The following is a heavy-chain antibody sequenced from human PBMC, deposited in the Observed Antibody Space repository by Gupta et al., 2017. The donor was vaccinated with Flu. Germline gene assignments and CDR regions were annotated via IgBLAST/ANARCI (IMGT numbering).Heavy chain of an antibody. D-gene: IGHD3-16*01. V-gene: IGHV1-69*08. CDR1: GGSFNTDT. CDR3: VRQLGED. Sequence: QVHLVQSGAELKKPGSSVKVSCTASGGSFNTDTFNWVRQAPGQRLEWMGSVITLFSPARYAEKFQGRVTITADRSTTTAFMEINSLTSDDTATYYCVRQLGEDWGQGTLVTVSS. J-gene: IGHJ1*01. CDR2: VITLFSPA.